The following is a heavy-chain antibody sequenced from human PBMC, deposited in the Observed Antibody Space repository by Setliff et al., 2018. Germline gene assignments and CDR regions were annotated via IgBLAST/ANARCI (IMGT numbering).Heavy chain of an antibody. J-gene: IGHJ4*02. Sequence: PGESLKLSCAASGFTLSNYRMHWVRQAPGKGLEWVAVIWHDGGNKYHADSVKGRFTISRDNSKNTLYLQMNSLRPEDTAVYYCARTCSGSGCYAGLESWGQGTPVTVSS. V-gene: IGHV3-33*08. D-gene: IGHD2-15*01. CDR1: GFTLSNYR. CDR3: ARTCSGSGCYAGLES. CDR2: IWHDGGNK.